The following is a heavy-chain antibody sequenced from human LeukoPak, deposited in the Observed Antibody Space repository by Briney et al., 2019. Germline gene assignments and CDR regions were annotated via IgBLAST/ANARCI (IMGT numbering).Heavy chain of an antibody. CDR3: AKVGYGSGSSQDY. V-gene: IGHV3-30*18. Sequence: GGSLRLSCAASGFTFSSYGMHWVRQAPGKGLEWVAVISYDGSNKYYADSVKGRFTISRDNSKNTLYLQMNSLRAEDTAVYYCAKVGYGSGSSQDYWGQGTLVTVSS. J-gene: IGHJ4*02. D-gene: IGHD3-10*01. CDR1: GFTFSSYG. CDR2: ISYDGSNK.